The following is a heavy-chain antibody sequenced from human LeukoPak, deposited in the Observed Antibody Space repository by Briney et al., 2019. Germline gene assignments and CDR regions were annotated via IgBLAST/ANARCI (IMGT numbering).Heavy chain of an antibody. CDR1: GFTFSNYY. CDR2: ISSSGSTI. D-gene: IGHD6-6*01. Sequence: GGSLRLSCAASGFTFSNYYMSWIRQAPGKGLEWVSYISSSGSTIYYADSVKGRFTISRDNAKNSLYLQMNSLRAEDTAVYYCARSSISYYYMDVWGKGTTVTVSS. J-gene: IGHJ6*03. V-gene: IGHV3-11*01. CDR3: ARSSISYYYMDV.